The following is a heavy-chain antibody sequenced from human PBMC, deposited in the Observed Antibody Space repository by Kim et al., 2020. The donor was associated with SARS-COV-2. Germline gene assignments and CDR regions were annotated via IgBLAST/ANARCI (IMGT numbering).Heavy chain of an antibody. Sequence: GGSLRLSCAASGFTFSSYAMSWVRQAPGKGLEWVSTITTSGYDTSYADSVKGRFTISRDNSKKTVFLQMNSLRAEDTALYYCARDSGWLVVYWGQGTLVT. CDR1: GFTFSSYA. CDR2: ITTSGYDT. D-gene: IGHD6-19*01. J-gene: IGHJ4*02. V-gene: IGHV3-23*01. CDR3: ARDSGWLVVY.